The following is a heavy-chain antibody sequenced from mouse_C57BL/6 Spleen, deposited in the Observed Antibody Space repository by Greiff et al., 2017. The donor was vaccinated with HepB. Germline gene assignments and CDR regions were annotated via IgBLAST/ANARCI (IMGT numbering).Heavy chain of an antibody. Sequence: QVQLKQPGAELVMPGASVKLSCKASGYTFTSYWMHWVKQRPGQGLEWIGEIDPSDSYTNYNQKFKGKSTLTVDKSSSTAYMQLSSLTSEDSAVYYCASLPYFDVWGTGTTVTVSS. J-gene: IGHJ1*03. CDR3: ASLPYFDV. CDR2: IDPSDSYT. CDR1: GYTFTSYW. V-gene: IGHV1-69*01.